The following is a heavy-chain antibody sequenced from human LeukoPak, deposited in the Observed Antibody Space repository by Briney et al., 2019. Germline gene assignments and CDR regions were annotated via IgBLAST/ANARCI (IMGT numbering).Heavy chain of an antibody. CDR1: GFTFSSYG. J-gene: IGHJ4*02. CDR2: ISYDGSNK. D-gene: IGHD3-10*01. Sequence: PGGSLRLSCAASGFTFSSYGMHWVRQAPGKGLEWVAVISYDGSNKYYVDSVKGRFTISRDNSKNTLFLQMNSLRAEDTAIYYCAKDGVLGSGSYYHFDYWGQGTLVTVSS. V-gene: IGHV3-30*18. CDR3: AKDGVLGSGSYYHFDY.